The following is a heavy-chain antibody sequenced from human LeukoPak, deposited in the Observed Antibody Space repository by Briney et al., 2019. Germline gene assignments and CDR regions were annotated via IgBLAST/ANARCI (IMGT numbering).Heavy chain of an antibody. CDR2: IWYDGSNK. Sequence: GGSLRLSCAASGFIFRSYSMNWVRQAPGKGLEWVAVIWYDGSNKYYADSVKGRFTISRDNSKNTLYLQMNSLRAEDTAVYYCARENSYAFDYWGQGTLVTVSS. D-gene: IGHD5-18*01. V-gene: IGHV3-33*08. CDR3: ARENSYAFDY. CDR1: GFIFRSYS. J-gene: IGHJ4*02.